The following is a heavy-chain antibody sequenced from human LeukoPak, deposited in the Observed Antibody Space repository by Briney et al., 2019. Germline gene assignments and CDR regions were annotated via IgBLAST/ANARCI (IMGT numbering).Heavy chain of an antibody. CDR2: ISSSGSTI. J-gene: IGHJ4*02. CDR1: GFTFSDYY. Sequence: GGSLRLSCAASGFTFSDYYMSWIRQAPGKGPEWVSYISSSGSTIYYADSVKGRFTISRDNAKNSLYLQMNSLRAEDTAVYYCARESTGYDILTGYYRGNFDYWGQGTLVTVSS. V-gene: IGHV3-11*01. CDR3: ARESTGYDILTGYYRGNFDY. D-gene: IGHD3-9*01.